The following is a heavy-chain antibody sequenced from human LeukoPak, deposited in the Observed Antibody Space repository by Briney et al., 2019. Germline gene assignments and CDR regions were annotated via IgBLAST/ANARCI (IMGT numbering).Heavy chain of an antibody. CDR3: AREEYQVLLD. Sequence: GGSLRLSCAISGFSFSRYEMNWVRQAPGKGLEWVAYIDSRSSTIYYADSMKGRFTISRDNAKNSLYLQMNSLRVGDTAIYYCAREEYQVLLDWGQGILVTVAS. D-gene: IGHD2-15*01. J-gene: IGHJ4*02. V-gene: IGHV3-48*03. CDR1: GFSFSRYE. CDR2: IDSRSSTI.